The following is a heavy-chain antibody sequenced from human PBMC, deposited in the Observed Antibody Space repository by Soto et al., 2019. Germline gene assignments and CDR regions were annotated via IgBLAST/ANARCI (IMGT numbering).Heavy chain of an antibody. J-gene: IGHJ6*02. D-gene: IGHD4-17*01. CDR1: GGTFGSYA. V-gene: IGHV1-69*01. Sequence: GXSVKVSCKASGGTFGSYAISWVRQAPGQGLEWMGGIIPIFGTANYAQKFQGRVTITADESTSTAYMELSSLRSEDTAVYYCAREPTVTTGIYYYYGMDVWGQGTTVTVSS. CDR3: AREPTVTTGIYYYYGMDV. CDR2: IIPIFGTA.